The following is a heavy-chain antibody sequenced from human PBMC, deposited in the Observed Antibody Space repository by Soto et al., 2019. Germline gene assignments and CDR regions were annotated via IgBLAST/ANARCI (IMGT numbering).Heavy chain of an antibody. CDR3: ARDLGIAVAGLDFDY. CDR1: GYTFTSYG. CDR2: ISAYNGNT. D-gene: IGHD6-19*01. J-gene: IGHJ4*02. V-gene: IGHV1-18*01. Sequence: VSCKASGYTFTSYGISWVRQAPGQGLEWMGWISAYNGNTNYAQKVQGRVTMTTDTSTSTAYMELRSPRSDDTALYYCARDLGIAVAGLDFDYWGQGTPVTVSS.